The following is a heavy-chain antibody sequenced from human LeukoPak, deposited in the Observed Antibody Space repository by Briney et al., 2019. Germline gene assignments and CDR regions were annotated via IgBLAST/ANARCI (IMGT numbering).Heavy chain of an antibody. D-gene: IGHD3-16*01. V-gene: IGHV2-5*01. CDR3: ARIDSVRTRGENWFDP. J-gene: IGHJ5*02. CDR1: GFSLNTSGVG. CDR2: IYWNDDK. Sequence: SGPALVKPTQTLTLTCTSSGFSLNTSGVGVGWIRQPPGKALEWLALIYWNDDKRYSPTLKSRLTITKDTSKNQVVLTVTNMDPVDTATYYCARIDSVRTRGENWFDPWGQGTLVTVSS.